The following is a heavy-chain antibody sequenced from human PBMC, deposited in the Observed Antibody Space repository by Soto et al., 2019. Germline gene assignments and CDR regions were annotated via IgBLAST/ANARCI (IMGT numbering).Heavy chain of an antibody. J-gene: IGHJ4*02. D-gene: IGHD6-19*01. CDR3: ARIGGWYDIDF. Sequence: ETLSLTCSVSGGSVSSGSFHWSWIRQPPGKGLQFIGSIFYNGTANYSPSLKNRVSISIDTSQSQFFLQLISVAAADTAVYYCARIGGWYDIDFWGQGSLVTVSS. CDR2: IFYNGTA. CDR1: GGSVSSGSFH. V-gene: IGHV4-61*01.